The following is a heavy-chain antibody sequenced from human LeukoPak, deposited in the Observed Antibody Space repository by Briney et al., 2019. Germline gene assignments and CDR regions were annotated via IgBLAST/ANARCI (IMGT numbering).Heavy chain of an antibody. J-gene: IGHJ4*02. V-gene: IGHV3-21*01. Sequence: LSLTCTVSGGSISSGSYYWSWVRQAPGKGLEWVSSISSSSSYIYYADSVKGRFTISRDNAKNSLYLQMNSLRAEDTAVYYCARDKLGQAVPFDYWGQGTLVTVSS. CDR1: GGSISSGSYY. CDR2: ISSSSSYI. CDR3: ARDKLGQAVPFDY. D-gene: IGHD6-19*01.